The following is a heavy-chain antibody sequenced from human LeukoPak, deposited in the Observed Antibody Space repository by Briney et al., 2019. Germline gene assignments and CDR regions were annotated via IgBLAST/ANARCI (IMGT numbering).Heavy chain of an antibody. J-gene: IGHJ5*02. Sequence: GGSLRLSCAASGFTFTNTYISWVRQAPGKGLEWLSFIYTGGSTYYSDSVKGGFTMSRDNSKNTLYLKMNSLRAEDTAVYYCARDAYSSGWYGWFDPWGQGTLVTVSS. V-gene: IGHV3-53*01. CDR3: ARDAYSSGWYGWFDP. CDR1: GFTFTNTY. D-gene: IGHD6-19*01. CDR2: IYTGGST.